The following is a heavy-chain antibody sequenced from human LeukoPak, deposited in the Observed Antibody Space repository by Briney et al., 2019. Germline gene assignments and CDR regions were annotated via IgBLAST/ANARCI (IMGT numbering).Heavy chain of an antibody. CDR1: GFTVAGHS. V-gene: IGHV3-49*04. Sequence: PGGSLRLSCKTSGFTVAGHSMTWGRQAPGRGLEWVGFIRSNAGRGTSEDAASVKGRFTISRDDSNSVVYLQMTSLQSEDTAVYYCSRGPLQLWLHNGVDVWGQGTTVTVSS. D-gene: IGHD5-18*01. CDR2: IRSNAGRGTS. CDR3: SRGPLQLWLHNGVDV. J-gene: IGHJ6*02.